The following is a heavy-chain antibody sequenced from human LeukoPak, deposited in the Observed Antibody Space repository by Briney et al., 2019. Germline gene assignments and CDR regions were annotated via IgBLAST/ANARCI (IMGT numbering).Heavy chain of an antibody. Sequence: SVKVSCEASGGTFSSYAISWVRQAPGQGLEWMGGIIPIFGTANYAQKFQGRVTITADESTSTAYMELSSLRSEDTAVYYCASSAYCGGDCYSGAFDIWGQGTMVTVSS. D-gene: IGHD2-21*02. CDR1: GGTFSSYA. CDR3: ASSAYCGGDCYSGAFDI. V-gene: IGHV1-69*13. J-gene: IGHJ3*02. CDR2: IIPIFGTA.